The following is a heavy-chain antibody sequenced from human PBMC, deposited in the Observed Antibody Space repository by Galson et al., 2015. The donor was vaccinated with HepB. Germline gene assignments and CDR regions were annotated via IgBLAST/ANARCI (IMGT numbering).Heavy chain of an antibody. CDR1: GFTFSSYS. Sequence: SLRLSCAASGFTFSSYSMNWVRQAPGKGLEWVSSISSSSSYIYYADSVKGRFTISRDNAKNSLYLQMNSLRAEDTAVYYCARVRELGPNMGSYYYYYGMDVRGQGTTVTVSS. J-gene: IGHJ6*02. D-gene: IGHD7-27*01. V-gene: IGHV3-21*01. CDR3: ARVRELGPNMGSYYYYYGMDV. CDR2: ISSSSSYI.